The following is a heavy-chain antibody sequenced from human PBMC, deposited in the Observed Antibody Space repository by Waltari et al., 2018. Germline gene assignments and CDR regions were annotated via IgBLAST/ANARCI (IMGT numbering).Heavy chain of an antibody. CDR1: GFTFSSYA. V-gene: IGHV3-30-3*01. D-gene: IGHD2-8*02. CDR2: ISYDGSNK. CDR3: ARSYIVLVVYAPDY. J-gene: IGHJ4*02. Sequence: QVQLVESGGGLVQPGRSLRLSCTASGFTFSSYAMPWVRQAPGKGLEWVAVISYDGSNKYYADSVKGRFTISRDNSKNTLYLQMNSLRAEDTAVYYCARSYIVLVVYAPDYWGQGTLVTVSS.